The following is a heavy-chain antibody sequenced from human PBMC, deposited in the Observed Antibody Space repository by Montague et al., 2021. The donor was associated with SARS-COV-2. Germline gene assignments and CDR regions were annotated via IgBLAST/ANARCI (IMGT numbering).Heavy chain of an antibody. D-gene: IGHD3-16*02. CDR3: ADSRSRYTSVSSSDHYYYGMDV. CDR2: SYWHDEE. V-gene: IGHV2-5*01. J-gene: IGHJ6*02. CDR1: GFSLSTSGVG. Sequence: PALVKPTQPLTLTCTFSGFSLSTSGVGVNWIRQPPGKALEWLALSYWHDEERYSPSLKNRLTITKDTSKNQVVLTMTNMDPVDTATYYCADSRSRYTSVSSSDHYYYGMDVWGQGTPVTVSS.